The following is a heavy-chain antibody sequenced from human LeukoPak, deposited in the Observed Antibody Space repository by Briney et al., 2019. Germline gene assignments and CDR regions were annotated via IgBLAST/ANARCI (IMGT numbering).Heavy chain of an antibody. CDR3: ARNRDIVAYFDF. Sequence: GGSLRLSCAVSGFNFGSFEMNWVRQAPGKGLEWVSKISSSSRSINYADTLKGRITISRDNAKNELYLQMNSLRAEDTAVYYCARNRDIVAYFDFWGRGTQVTVSS. D-gene: IGHD5-12*01. V-gene: IGHV3-48*03. CDR1: GFNFGSFE. CDR2: ISSSSRSI. J-gene: IGHJ4*02.